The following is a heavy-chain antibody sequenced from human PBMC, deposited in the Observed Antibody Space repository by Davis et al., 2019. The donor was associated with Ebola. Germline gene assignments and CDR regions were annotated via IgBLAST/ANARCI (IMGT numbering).Heavy chain of an antibody. CDR3: AGLLRSLEWGDY. Sequence: PSETLSLTCSVSGGSISSAFHFWGWFQQPPARGLEWIGNIFFSGSAYYNPSLKSRVTISVDTSKNQFSLNLASVTAADTAVYYCAGLLRSLEWGDYWGQGALVTVSS. CDR1: GGSISSAFHF. CDR2: IFFSGSA. J-gene: IGHJ4*02. D-gene: IGHD3-3*01. V-gene: IGHV4-39*01.